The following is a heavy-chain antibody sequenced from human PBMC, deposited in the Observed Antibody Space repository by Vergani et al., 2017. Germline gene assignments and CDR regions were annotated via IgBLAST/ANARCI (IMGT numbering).Heavy chain of an antibody. CDR2: IKQDGSEK. Sequence: EVQLVESGGGLVQPGGSLRLSCAASGFTFSSYWMSWVRQAPGKGLEWVANIKQDGSEKYYVDSVKGRFTISRDNSKNTLYLQMNSLRAEDTAVYYCARGTSRIPNRWYFDLWGRGTLVTVSS. CDR3: ARGTSRIPNRWYFDL. V-gene: IGHV3-7*03. D-gene: IGHD1-7*01. J-gene: IGHJ2*01. CDR1: GFTFSSYW.